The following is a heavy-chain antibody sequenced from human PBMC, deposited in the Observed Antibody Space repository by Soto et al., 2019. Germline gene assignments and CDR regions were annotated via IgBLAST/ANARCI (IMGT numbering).Heavy chain of an antibody. CDR2: ISNDGSST. J-gene: IGHJ5*02. D-gene: IGHD3-22*01. Sequence: PGGSLRLSCAAAGFTLNSFFMHWVRQDPGKGLMWVSRISNDGSSTSYADSVKGRFTISRDNAKNTLYLQMNSLRAEDTAVYFCVRDQDSRGYSVFNLWGQGAQVTVSS. CDR1: GFTLNSFF. CDR3: VRDQDSRGYSVFNL. V-gene: IGHV3-74*01.